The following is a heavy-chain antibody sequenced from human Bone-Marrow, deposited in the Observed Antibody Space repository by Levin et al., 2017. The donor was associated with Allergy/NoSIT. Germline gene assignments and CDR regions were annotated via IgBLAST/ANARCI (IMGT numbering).Heavy chain of an antibody. V-gene: IGHV3-9*01. Sequence: GGSLRLSCAASGFTFDDYDMYWVRQAPGKGLEWVSGISWNSANIGYAASVRGRFTISRDNAKNSLYLQMSSLRAEDTALYYCAKGYYDILTGYYTLFDYWGQGTLVTVSS. CDR1: GFTFDDYD. CDR3: AKGYYDILTGYYTLFDY. J-gene: IGHJ4*02. D-gene: IGHD3-9*01. CDR2: ISWNSANI.